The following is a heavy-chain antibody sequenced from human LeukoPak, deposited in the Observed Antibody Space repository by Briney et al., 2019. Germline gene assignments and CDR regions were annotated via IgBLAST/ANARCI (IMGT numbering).Heavy chain of an antibody. V-gene: IGHV4-59*01. J-gene: IGHJ4*02. D-gene: IGHD4-17*01. CDR2: MYNSGST. CDR1: GGSISGSY. Sequence: SETLSLTCTVSGGSISGSYWSWIRQPPGKGLEWIAYMYNSGSTNYNPSLKSRVTISIDTSKNQFSLKLSSLTAADTAIYYFARGIESYGDYGYWGQGTLVTVSS. CDR3: ARGIESYGDYGY.